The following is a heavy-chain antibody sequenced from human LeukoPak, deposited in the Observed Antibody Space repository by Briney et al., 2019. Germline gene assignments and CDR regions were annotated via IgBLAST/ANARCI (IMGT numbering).Heavy chain of an antibody. CDR1: GGSISSSSYY. J-gene: IGHJ4*02. CDR3: AGIAAAGTLAGKYYFDY. Sequence: SETLSLTCTVSGGSISSSSYYWGWIRQPPGKGLGWIGSIYYSGSTYYNPSLKSRVTISVDTSKNQFSLKLSSVTAADTAVYYCAGIAAAGTLAGKYYFDYWGQGTLVTVSS. D-gene: IGHD6-13*01. CDR2: IYYSGST. V-gene: IGHV4-39*01.